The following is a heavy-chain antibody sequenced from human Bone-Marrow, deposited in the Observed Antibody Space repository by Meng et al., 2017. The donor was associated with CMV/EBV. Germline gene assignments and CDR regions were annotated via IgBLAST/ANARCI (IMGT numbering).Heavy chain of an antibody. Sequence: ASVKVSCKASGFTFTDYYMQWVRQAPGQGLEWMGWINSNSGDTNYAQKFQGRVTMTRDTSISTAHMELSRLRSDDTAVYYCARNTGGSYYGYWGQGTLVTVSS. D-gene: IGHD1-26*01. CDR2: INSNSGDT. J-gene: IGHJ4*02. CDR3: ARNTGGSYYGY. V-gene: IGHV1-2*02. CDR1: GFTFTDYY.